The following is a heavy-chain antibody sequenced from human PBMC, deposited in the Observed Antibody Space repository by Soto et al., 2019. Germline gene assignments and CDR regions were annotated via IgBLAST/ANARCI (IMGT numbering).Heavy chain of an antibody. Sequence: PGGSLRLSCASSGFTFSDYYMSWIRQAPGKGLEWVSYISSSGSTIYYADSVKGRFTISRDNAKNSLYLQMNSLRAEDTAVYYCARDSAVAGDIFDYWGQGTLVTVSS. CDR3: ARDSAVAGDIFDY. CDR1: GFTFSDYY. D-gene: IGHD6-19*01. CDR2: ISSSGSTI. V-gene: IGHV3-11*01. J-gene: IGHJ4*02.